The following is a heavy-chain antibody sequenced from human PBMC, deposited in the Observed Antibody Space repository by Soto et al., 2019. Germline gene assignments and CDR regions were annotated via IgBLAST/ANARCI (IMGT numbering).Heavy chain of an antibody. V-gene: IGHV3-21*01. D-gene: IGHD3-3*01. CDR3: ARAEHDDPPHY. CDR2: ISSSSYI. Sequence: EVQLVESGGGLVKPGGSLRLSCAASGFTFSTYTMNWVRQAPGKGLEWVSSISSSSYIYYADSVKGRFTISRDNAKNSLYLQMNSLRAEDTAVYYCARAEHDDPPHYWGQGTLVTVSS. CDR1: GFTFSTYT. J-gene: IGHJ4*02.